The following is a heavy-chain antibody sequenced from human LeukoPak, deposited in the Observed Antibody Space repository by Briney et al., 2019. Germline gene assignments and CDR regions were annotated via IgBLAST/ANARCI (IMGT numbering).Heavy chain of an antibody. CDR1: GFTVSSND. CDR2: IYSGGST. V-gene: IGHV3-53*01. D-gene: IGHD7-27*01. CDR3: ARSLSSWGYYYYMDV. J-gene: IGHJ6*03. Sequence: PGGSLRLSCAASGFTVSSNDMSWVRQAPGKGLESISVIYSGGSTDYADSVKGRLTISRDNSKNTLYLQMNSLRAEDTAVYYCARSLSSWGYYYYMDVWGKGTTVTVSS.